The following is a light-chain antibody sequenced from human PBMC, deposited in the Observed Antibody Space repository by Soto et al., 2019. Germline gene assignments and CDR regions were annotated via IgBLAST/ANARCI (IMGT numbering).Light chain of an antibody. CDR1: QSISRS. CDR3: QQYNNWPLT. CDR2: DAS. J-gene: IGKJ4*01. Sequence: EIVLTQSPAILSVSPGERATLSCRASQSISRSLAWYQQKPGQAPRLLISDASTRATGIPARFSGSGSGTEFTLTISSLQSEDFAVYYCQQYNNWPLTFGGGTKVDIK. V-gene: IGKV3-15*01.